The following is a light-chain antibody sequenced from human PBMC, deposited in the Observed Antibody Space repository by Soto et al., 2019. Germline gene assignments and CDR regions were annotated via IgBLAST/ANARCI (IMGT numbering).Light chain of an antibody. J-gene: IGLJ1*01. CDR2: DVS. CDR1: SSDVGAYNS. V-gene: IGLV2-14*03. Sequence: QSALTQPASVSGSPGQSITLSCTGTSSDVGAYNSVSWYQQHPGKAPKLIIYDVSTRPSGVSNRFSGSKSGNTASLTISGLQAEDAADYYCSSSTTSTPRVFGTGTKLTVL. CDR3: SSSTTSTPRV.